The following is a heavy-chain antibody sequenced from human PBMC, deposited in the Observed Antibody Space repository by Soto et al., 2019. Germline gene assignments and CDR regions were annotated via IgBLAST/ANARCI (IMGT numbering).Heavy chain of an antibody. V-gene: IGHV1-18*01. D-gene: IGHD3-16*01. CDR1: GYTFTSYG. J-gene: IGHJ6*02. CDR3: ARGGVITFGGVRRYGMDV. CDR2: ISAYNGNT. Sequence: ASVKVSCKASGYTFTSYGISWVRQAPGQGLEWMGWISAYNGNTNYAQKLQGRVTMTTDTSTSTAYMELRSLRSDDTAVYYCARGGVITFGGVRRYGMDVWGQGTTVTVSS.